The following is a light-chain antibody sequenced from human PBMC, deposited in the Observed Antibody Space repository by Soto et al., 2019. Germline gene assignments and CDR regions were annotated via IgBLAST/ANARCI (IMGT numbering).Light chain of an antibody. CDR3: QQYGSSRFT. V-gene: IGKV3-20*01. CDR2: GAS. J-gene: IGKJ3*01. Sequence: ELVLTQSPGTLSLSPGERATLSCRASQSISSSYLARYQQKPGQAPRLLVYGASSRATGIPDRFSGSGSGTVFTLTISRLEPEDFAVYYCQQYGSSRFTFGPGTKVDIK. CDR1: QSISSSY.